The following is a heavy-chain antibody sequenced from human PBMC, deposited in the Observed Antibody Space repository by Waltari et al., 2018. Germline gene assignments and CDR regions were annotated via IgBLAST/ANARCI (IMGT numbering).Heavy chain of an antibody. CDR2: IYHSGST. V-gene: IGHV4-4*02. CDR1: GGSISSSNW. Sequence: QVQLQESGPGLVKPSGTLSLTGAVSGGSISSSNWWRWVRQPPGKGLEWIGEIYHSGSTNYNPSLKSRVTISVDKSKNQFSLKLSSVTAADTAVYYCARSPRNRGYCTGGVCPRGFDYWGQGTLVTVSS. J-gene: IGHJ4*02. CDR3: ARSPRNRGYCTGGVCPRGFDY. D-gene: IGHD2-8*02.